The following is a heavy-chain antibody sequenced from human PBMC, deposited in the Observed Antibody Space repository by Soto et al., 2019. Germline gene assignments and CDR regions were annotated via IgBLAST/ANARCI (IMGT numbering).Heavy chain of an antibody. CDR3: ARAGHCSSSEGANWFDS. J-gene: IGHJ5*01. CDR2: IYYSGST. V-gene: IGHV4-31*03. D-gene: IGHD6-6*01. CDR1: GGSMSSGGYY. Sequence: NPSETLSLTCTVSGGSMSSGGYYWSWIRQHPGKGLEWIGYIYYSGSTYLNPSLKSRLTISVDTSKHQFSLQLSSVTAADTAVYYCARAGHCSSSEGANWFDSRGPGTLVTVSS.